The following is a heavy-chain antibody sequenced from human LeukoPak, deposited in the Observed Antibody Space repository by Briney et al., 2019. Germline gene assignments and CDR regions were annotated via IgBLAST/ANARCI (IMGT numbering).Heavy chain of an antibody. CDR1: GGSISSYY. V-gene: IGHV4-59*01. J-gene: IGHJ2*01. CDR3: ARNYYTSVTYDYWYFDL. Sequence: SETLSLTCTVSGGSISSYYWSWIRQPPGKGLEWIGHIHYSGSTNYNPSLKSRVTISVDTSKNQFSLKLSSVTAADTAVYYCARNYYTSVTYDYWYFDLWGRGTLVTVSS. CDR2: IHYSGST. D-gene: IGHD3-10*01.